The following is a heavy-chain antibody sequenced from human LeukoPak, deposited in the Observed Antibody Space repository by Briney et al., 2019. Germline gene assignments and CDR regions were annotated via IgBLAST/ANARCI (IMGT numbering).Heavy chain of an antibody. V-gene: IGHV3-23*01. CDR1: GFTFSNYD. Sequence: GGSLRLSCVVSGFTFSNYDMTWVRQAPGRGLEWASSITSSGDVTFYSDSVKGRFTISRDNSQNTLYLQMNSLRAEDTAIYFCAKYRGMTGTSELDYWGQGTLVTVSS. J-gene: IGHJ4*02. CDR2: ITSSGDVT. D-gene: IGHD1-7*01. CDR3: AKYRGMTGTSELDY.